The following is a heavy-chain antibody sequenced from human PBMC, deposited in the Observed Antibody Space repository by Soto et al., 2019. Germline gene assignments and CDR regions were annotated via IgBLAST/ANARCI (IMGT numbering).Heavy chain of an antibody. J-gene: IGHJ4*02. Sequence: GESLKISCAASGFMLSAYATSWVRQAPGKGLEWVSVISGSGDNIYYADSVKGRFTISRDISKNTLYLQMNSLRAEDTAIYYCARRYDGYCASTGCFVANNDWGQGTLVTVSS. CDR2: ISGSGDNI. V-gene: IGHV3-23*01. CDR3: ARRYDGYCASTGCFVANND. CDR1: GFMLSAYA. D-gene: IGHD2-2*01.